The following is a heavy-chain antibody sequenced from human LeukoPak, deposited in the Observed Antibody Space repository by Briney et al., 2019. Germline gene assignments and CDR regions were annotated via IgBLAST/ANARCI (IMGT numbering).Heavy chain of an antibody. J-gene: IGHJ6*03. CDR3: ARDSIVRGNIGNDMDV. CDR1: GFTFSDYY. D-gene: IGHD2-8*01. V-gene: IGHV3-11*01. CDR2: ISNSGRTM. Sequence: PGGSLRLSCAASGFTFSDYYMSWIRQAPGKGLEWVSYISNSGRTMYYADSVKGRFTISRDNAKNSLYLQMNSLRDGDTAVYYCARDSIVRGNIGNDMDVWGKGTTVTVSS.